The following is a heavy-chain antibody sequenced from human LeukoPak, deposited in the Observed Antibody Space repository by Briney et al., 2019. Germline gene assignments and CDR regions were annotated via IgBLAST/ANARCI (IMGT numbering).Heavy chain of an antibody. CDR1: GGSISSSNW. Sequence: PSETLSLTCAVSGGSISSSNWWSWVRQPPGKGLEWIGYIYHSGSTYYNPSLKSRVTISVDRSKNQFSLKLSSVTAADTAVYYCARANSSSWYGWYFDLWGRGTLVTVSS. D-gene: IGHD6-13*01. V-gene: IGHV4-4*02. CDR2: IYHSGST. J-gene: IGHJ2*01. CDR3: ARANSSSWYGWYFDL.